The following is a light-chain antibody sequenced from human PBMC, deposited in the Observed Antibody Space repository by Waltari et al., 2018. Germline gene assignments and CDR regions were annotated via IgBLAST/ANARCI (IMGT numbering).Light chain of an antibody. CDR1: QSILDSSNNKNY. CDR3: QQYYSTPLT. CDR2: WAS. J-gene: IGKJ4*01. Sequence: DIVMTQSPDSLAVSLGERATINCKSSQSILDSSNNKNYLAWHQQRPGQPPKLLIYWASTRESGVPDRFSGGGSGTDFTLTISSLQAEDVAVYYCQQYYSTPLTFGGGTNLEI. V-gene: IGKV4-1*01.